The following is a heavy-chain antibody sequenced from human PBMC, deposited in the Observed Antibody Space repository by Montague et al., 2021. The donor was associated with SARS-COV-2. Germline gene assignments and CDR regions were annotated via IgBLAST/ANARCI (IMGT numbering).Heavy chain of an antibody. D-gene: IGHD4-17*01. V-gene: IGHV4-61*02. J-gene: IGHJ4*02. CDR2: IYTNGTT. Sequence: TLSLTCTVSGGSISSPGYYWSWIRQPAGKELEWIGRIYTNGTTNYNPSLKSRVTISVDTSKNQFSLKLTSVTAADTAVYYCARFTAVTSSLDFWGQGTLVPVSS. CDR3: ARFTAVTSSLDF. CDR1: GGSISSPGYY.